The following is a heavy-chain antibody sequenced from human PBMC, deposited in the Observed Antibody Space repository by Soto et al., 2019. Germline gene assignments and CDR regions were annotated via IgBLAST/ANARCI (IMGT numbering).Heavy chain of an antibody. CDR1: GGSIVSGGYF. Sequence: SETLSLTCAVSGGSIVSGGYFWSWIRQPPGKGLEWIGNIYHSGITYYNPSLKSRVTISVDRSKNQFSLRLSSVTAADTAVYYCARDRGSSTGSGMDVWDQGTTVTVSS. J-gene: IGHJ6*02. V-gene: IGHV4-30-2*01. CDR2: IYHSGIT. CDR3: ARDRGSSTGSGMDV. D-gene: IGHD6-25*01.